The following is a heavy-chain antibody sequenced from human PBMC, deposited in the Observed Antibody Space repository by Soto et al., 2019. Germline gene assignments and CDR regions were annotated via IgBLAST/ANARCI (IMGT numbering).Heavy chain of an antibody. CDR3: ARDSSSRALFDY. CDR2: IYSGGST. J-gene: IGHJ4*02. V-gene: IGHV3-53*01. CDR1: GFTVSRNY. D-gene: IGHD6-13*01. Sequence: GSLRLSCAASGFTVSRNYISWVRQAPGKGLEWVSVIYSGGSTYYADSVKGRFTISRDNSKNTLYLQMNSLRAEDTAVYYCARDSSSRALFDYWGQGTLVTVSS.